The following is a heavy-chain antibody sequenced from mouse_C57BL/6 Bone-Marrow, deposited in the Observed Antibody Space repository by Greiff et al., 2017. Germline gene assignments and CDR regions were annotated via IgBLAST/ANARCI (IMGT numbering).Heavy chain of an antibody. J-gene: IGHJ3*01. Sequence: QVQLQQPGAELVMPGASVKLSCKASGYTFTSYWMHWVKQRPGQGLEWIGEIDPSDSYTNYNQKFKGKSTLTVDKSSSPAYMQLSSLTSEDSAVYYCARRGYYYEDYWGQGTLVTVSA. CDR2: IDPSDSYT. V-gene: IGHV1-69*01. D-gene: IGHD1-1*01. CDR1: GYTFTSYW. CDR3: ARRGYYYEDY.